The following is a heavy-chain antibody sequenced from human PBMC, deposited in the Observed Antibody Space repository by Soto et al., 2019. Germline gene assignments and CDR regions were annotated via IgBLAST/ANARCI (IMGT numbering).Heavy chain of an antibody. V-gene: IGHV1-69*13. J-gene: IGHJ3*02. CDR1: GGTFSSYA. Sequence: SVKVSCKASGGTFSSYAFSWVRQAPGQGLEWMGGVVPILATANYAQKFQGRVTITADESTSTAYMELNSLGSEDTAVYYCARAVWRTQLPHAFDIWGQGTMVTVSS. D-gene: IGHD1-1*01. CDR2: VVPILATA. CDR3: ARAVWRTQLPHAFDI.